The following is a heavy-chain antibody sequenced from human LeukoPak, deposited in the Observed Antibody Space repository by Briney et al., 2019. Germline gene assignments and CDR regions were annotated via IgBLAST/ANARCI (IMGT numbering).Heavy chain of an antibody. D-gene: IGHD1-26*01. CDR3: ARVDSGNYDY. V-gene: IGHV3-23*01. CDR1: GFTFNEYA. J-gene: IGHJ4*02. CDR2: IDFSDDGAS. Sequence: GGSLRLSCAASGFTFNEYAMSWVRQAPGKGLEYVSSIDFSDDGASYYADSVKGRFTISRDNSKNTLFLQMNSLRVEDTAFYYCARVDSGNYDYWGQGTLLTVSS.